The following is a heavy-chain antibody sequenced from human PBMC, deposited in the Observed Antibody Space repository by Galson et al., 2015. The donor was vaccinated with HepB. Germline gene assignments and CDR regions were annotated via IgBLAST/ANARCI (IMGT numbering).Heavy chain of an antibody. J-gene: IGHJ3*02. CDR1: GFTFSAYT. CDR2: ISTNGATI. Sequence: SLRLSCAASGFTFSAYTMHWVRRAPGKGLESIAYISTNGATIYYADSVKGRFTISRDNAKNSLYLQMNSLRAEDTAVYYCARLRDYDAFDIWGQGTMVTVSS. CDR3: ARLRDYDAFDI. V-gene: IGHV3-48*01. D-gene: IGHD4-17*01.